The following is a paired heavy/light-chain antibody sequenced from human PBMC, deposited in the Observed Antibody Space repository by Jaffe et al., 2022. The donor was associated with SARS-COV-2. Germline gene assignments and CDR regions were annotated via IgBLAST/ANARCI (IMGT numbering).Heavy chain of an antibody. CDR1: GYSFISYW. CDR2: IYPGDSDT. J-gene: IGHJ6*02. V-gene: IGHV5-51*01. Sequence: EVQLVQSGAEVKKPGESLKISCKGSGYSFISYWIGWVRQMPGKGLEWMGIIYPGDSDTRYSPSFQGQVTISADKSNSTAYLQWSSLKASDTAMYYCARRHSSSSYGMDVWGQGTTVTVSS. D-gene: IGHD6-13*01. CDR3: ARRHSSSSYGMDV.
Light chain of an antibody. CDR2: KDS. CDR1: ALPKQY. CDR3: QSADSSRGV. J-gene: IGLJ2*01. Sequence: SYELTQPPSVSVSPGQTARITCSGDALPKQYAYWYQQKPGQAPVLVIYKDSERPSGIPERFSGSSSGTTVTLTISGVQAEDEADYYCQSADSSRGVFGGGTKLTVL. V-gene: IGLV3-25*03.